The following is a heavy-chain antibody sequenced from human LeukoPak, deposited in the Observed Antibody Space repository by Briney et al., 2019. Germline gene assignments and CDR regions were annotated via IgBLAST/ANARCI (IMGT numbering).Heavy chain of an antibody. V-gene: IGHV3-23*01. Sequence: GGSLRLSCAASGFTFSSYAMCWVRQAPGKGLEWVSTISGSGGSTYYADSVKGRFTISRDNSKNTVFPQMNSLRAEDTAICYCAKTTRDFMTTVSNWFDPWGQGTLVTVSS. CDR2: ISGSGGST. J-gene: IGHJ5*02. CDR3: AKTTRDFMTTVSNWFDP. D-gene: IGHD4-17*01. CDR1: GFTFSSYA.